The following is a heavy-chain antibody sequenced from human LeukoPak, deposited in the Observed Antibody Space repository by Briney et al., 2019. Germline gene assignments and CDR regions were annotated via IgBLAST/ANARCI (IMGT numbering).Heavy chain of an antibody. CDR3: AREILYDSTGYYL. CDR2: IYYSGST. CDR1: GGSISSNSYY. Sequence: SETLSLTCTVSGGSISSNSYYWGWIRQPPGKGLEWIGSIYYSGSTYYNPSLNIRVTISVDTSKNQFPLNLGSVTAADTAVYYCAREILYDSTGYYLWGQGTLVTVSS. J-gene: IGHJ4*02. V-gene: IGHV4-39*06. D-gene: IGHD3-22*01.